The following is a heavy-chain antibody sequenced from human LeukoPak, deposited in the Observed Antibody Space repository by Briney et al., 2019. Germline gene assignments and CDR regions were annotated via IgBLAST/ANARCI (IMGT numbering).Heavy chain of an antibody. D-gene: IGHD4-23*01. Sequence: AESPQSSCKGSGYSFTTYSIAWVRQMPGKGLEWMGIIYPGDCETRCSPSFQGQVTISADKSISTAYLQWSSLKASDTAMYYCARQEDGGIDYWGQGTMVTVSS. CDR1: GYSFTTYS. CDR3: ARQEDGGIDY. CDR2: IYPGDCET. J-gene: IGHJ4*02. V-gene: IGHV5-51*01.